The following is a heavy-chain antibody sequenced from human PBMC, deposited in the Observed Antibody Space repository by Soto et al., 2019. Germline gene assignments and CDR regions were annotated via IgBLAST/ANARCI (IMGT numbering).Heavy chain of an antibody. CDR2: IWYDGTDN. CDR1: GFAFSRYG. V-gene: IGHV3-33*06. D-gene: IGHD6-13*01. CDR3: AKDRSSSLDAMDV. Sequence: QVQLVESGGGVVQPGRSLRLSCAASGFAFSRYGMHWVRQAPDKGLEWVAVIWYDGTDNYYADSVKGRFTISRDNSKNILYLQVDSLRVDDTAVYYCAKDRSSSLDAMDVWGQGTTVTVSS. J-gene: IGHJ6*02.